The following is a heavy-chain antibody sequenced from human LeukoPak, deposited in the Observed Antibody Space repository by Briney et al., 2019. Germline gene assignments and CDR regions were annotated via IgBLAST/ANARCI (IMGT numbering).Heavy chain of an antibody. CDR1: GGSISSYY. J-gene: IGHJ4*02. CDR2: IYTTGST. Sequence: SETLSLTCTVSGGSISSYYWSWIRQPAGKGLEWIGRIYTTGSTNYNPSLKSRVTISVDTSKNQFSLKLTSVTAADTAVYFCARQGWSGYSTSWFDYWGQGTLVTVSS. D-gene: IGHD6-13*01. V-gene: IGHV4-4*07. CDR3: ARQGWSGYSTSWFDY.